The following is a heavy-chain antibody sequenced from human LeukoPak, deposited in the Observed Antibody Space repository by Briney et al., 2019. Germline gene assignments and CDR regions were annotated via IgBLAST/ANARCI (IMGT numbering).Heavy chain of an antibody. J-gene: IGHJ3*02. D-gene: IGHD6-13*01. CDR2: INPNSGGT. CDR3: ARGARSLIAEDAFDI. Sequence: ASVKVSCKASGYTFTGYYMHWVRQAPGQRLEWMGWINPNSGGTNYAQKFQGRVTMTRDTSISTAYMELSRLRADDTAVYYCARGARSLIAEDAFDIWGQGTMVTVSS. V-gene: IGHV1-2*02. CDR1: GYTFTGYY.